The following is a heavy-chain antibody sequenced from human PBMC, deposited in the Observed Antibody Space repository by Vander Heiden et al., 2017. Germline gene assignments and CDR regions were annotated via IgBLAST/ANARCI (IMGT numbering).Heavy chain of an antibody. CDR3: ARAADDFWSGYYNLQADY. J-gene: IGHJ4*02. CDR2: IWYDGSNK. V-gene: IGHV3-33*01. Sequence: VQRVEAGGGVVQPGRSRRLSCAASGFPFSSYGMHWVRQAPGKGLEWVAVIWYDGSNKYYADSVKGRVTISRDNSKNTLYLQMNSLRAEETAVYYCARAADDFWSGYYNLQADYWGQGTLVTVSS. CDR1: GFPFSSYG. D-gene: IGHD3-3*01.